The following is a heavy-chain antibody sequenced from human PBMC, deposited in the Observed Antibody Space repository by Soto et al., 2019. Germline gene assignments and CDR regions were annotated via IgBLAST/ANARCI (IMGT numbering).Heavy chain of an antibody. CDR2: IYYSGST. V-gene: IGHV4-31*03. Sequence: PSETLSLTCTVSGGSISSGGYYWSWIRQHPGKGLEWIGYIYYSGSTYYNPSLKSRVTISVDTSKNQFSLKLSSVTAADTAVYYCARESDYAYNWFDPWGQGTLVAVSS. J-gene: IGHJ5*02. CDR3: ARESDYAYNWFDP. CDR1: GGSISSGGYY. D-gene: IGHD4-17*01.